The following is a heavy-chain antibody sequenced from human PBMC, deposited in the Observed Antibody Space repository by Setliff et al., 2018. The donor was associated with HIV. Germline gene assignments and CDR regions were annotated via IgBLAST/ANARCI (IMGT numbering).Heavy chain of an antibody. V-gene: IGHV4-39*07. Sequence: SETLSLTCIVSRGSISSTSHYWGWVRQSPGRRLEWIGSIYYSGRTYYNPSLKSRVTMSVDTSKNQFSLKLTSVTAADTAVYYCARVVGLSALDYWGQGTLVTVSS. CDR3: ARVVGLSALDY. J-gene: IGHJ4*02. CDR2: IYYSGRT. CDR1: RGSISSTSHY. D-gene: IGHD2-21*01.